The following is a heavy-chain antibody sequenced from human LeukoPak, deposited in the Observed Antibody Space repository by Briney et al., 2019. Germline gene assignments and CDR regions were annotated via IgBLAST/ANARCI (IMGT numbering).Heavy chain of an antibody. CDR3: ARGGPYYYGSGSYPYFDH. Sequence: PSETLSLTCTVSGGSISSYYWSWIRQPPGKGLEWNGYIYYSGSTNYNPSLKSRVTISVDTSKNQFSLKLSSVTAADTAVYYCARGGPYYYGSGSYPYFDHWGQGTLVTVSS. J-gene: IGHJ4*02. CDR2: IYYSGST. CDR1: GGSISSYY. D-gene: IGHD3-10*01. V-gene: IGHV4-59*01.